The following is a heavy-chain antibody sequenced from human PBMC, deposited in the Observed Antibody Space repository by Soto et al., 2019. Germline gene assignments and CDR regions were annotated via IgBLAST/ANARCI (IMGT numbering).Heavy chain of an antibody. CDR1: GFTFSDYA. CDR3: AKSFSSNWYDYFDY. J-gene: IGHJ4*02. V-gene: IGHV3-23*01. D-gene: IGHD6-13*01. Sequence: GGSLRLSCAASGFTFSDYAMSWVRQAPGEGLEWVSAISGSGGSTYYADSVKGRFTISRDKSKNTLYLHMNSLRAEDTALYYCAKSFSSNWYDYFDYWGQGSLVTVSS. CDR2: ISGSGGST.